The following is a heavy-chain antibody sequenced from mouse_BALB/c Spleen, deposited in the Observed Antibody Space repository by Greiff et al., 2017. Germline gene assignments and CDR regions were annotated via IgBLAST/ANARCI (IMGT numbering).Heavy chain of an antibody. CDR1: GYTFTSYW. V-gene: IGHV1-7*01. J-gene: IGHJ3*01. Sequence: VKLQESGAELAKPGASVKMSCKASGYTFTSYWMHWVKQRPGQGLEWIGYINPSTGYTEYNQKFKDKATLTADKSSSTAYMQLSSLTSEDSAVYYCARATMITTEFAYWGQGTLVTVSA. CDR3: ARATMITTEFAY. CDR2: INPSTGYT. D-gene: IGHD2-4*01.